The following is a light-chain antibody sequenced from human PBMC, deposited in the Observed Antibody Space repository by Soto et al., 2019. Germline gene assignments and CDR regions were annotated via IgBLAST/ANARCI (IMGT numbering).Light chain of an antibody. Sequence: QSVLTQPASVSGSPGQSITISCTGTSSDIGSYDLVSWYQQHPGTAPKLIIYEVTKRPSGVSNRFSGSKSGNTASLTISGLQAEDEADYYCCSYAGSSTYVFGTGTKVTVL. CDR2: EVT. CDR3: CSYAGSSTYV. CDR1: SSDIGSYDL. V-gene: IGLV2-23*02. J-gene: IGLJ1*01.